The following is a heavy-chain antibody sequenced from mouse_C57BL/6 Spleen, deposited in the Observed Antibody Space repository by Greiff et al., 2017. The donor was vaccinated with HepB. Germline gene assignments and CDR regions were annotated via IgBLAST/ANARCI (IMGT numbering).Heavy chain of an antibody. Sequence: QVQLKESGAELVKPGASVKMSCKASGYTFTSYWITWVKQRPGQGLEWIGDIYPGSGSTNYNEKFKSKATLTVDTSSSTAYMQLSSLTSGDSAVYYCRAQATHWGQGTTLTVSS. CDR1: GYTFTSYW. J-gene: IGHJ2*01. CDR3: RAQATH. V-gene: IGHV1-55*01. CDR2: IYPGSGST. D-gene: IGHD3-2*02.